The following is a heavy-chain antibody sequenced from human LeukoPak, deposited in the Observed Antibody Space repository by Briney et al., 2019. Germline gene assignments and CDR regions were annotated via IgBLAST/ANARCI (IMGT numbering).Heavy chain of an antibody. Sequence: GGSLRLSCAASGFTVSSNYMSWVRQAPGKGLEWVSVIYSGGSTFYADSVKGRFTISRDNSNNRHYLQMNSLRAEDTAVYFCAKGGHFSHFDYWGQGTPVTVSS. CDR3: AKGGHFSHFDY. CDR2: IYSGGST. J-gene: IGHJ4*02. V-gene: IGHV3-53*01. CDR1: GFTVSSNY. D-gene: IGHD3-16*01.